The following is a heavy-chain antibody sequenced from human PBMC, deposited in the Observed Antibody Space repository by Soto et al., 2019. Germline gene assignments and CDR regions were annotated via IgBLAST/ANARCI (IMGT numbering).Heavy chain of an antibody. CDR3: ARDIKKTFDLWSGPNARGAFDI. J-gene: IGHJ3*02. CDR2: IYYSGST. CDR1: GGSISSGGYY. D-gene: IGHD3-3*01. V-gene: IGHV4-31*03. Sequence: SETLSLTCTVSGGSISSGGYYWSWIRQHPGKGLEWIGYIYYSGSTYYNPSLKSRVTISVDTSKNQFSLKLSSVTAADTAVYYCARDIKKTFDLWSGPNARGAFDIWGQGTMVTVSS.